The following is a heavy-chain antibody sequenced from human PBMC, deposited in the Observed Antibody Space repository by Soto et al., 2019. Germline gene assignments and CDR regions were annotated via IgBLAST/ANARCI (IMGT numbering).Heavy chain of an antibody. D-gene: IGHD3-3*01. V-gene: IGHV2-5*02. Sequence: SGPTLVNPTQTLALTCTFSGFSLSTSGVGVGWIRQPPGKALEWLALIYWDDDKRYSPSLKSRLTITKDTSKNQVVLTMTNMDPVDTATYYCAHATAYYDFWSGYYTGHYYGMDVWGQGTTVTVSS. CDR3: AHATAYYDFWSGYYTGHYYGMDV. CDR2: IYWDDDK. CDR1: GFSLSTSGVG. J-gene: IGHJ6*02.